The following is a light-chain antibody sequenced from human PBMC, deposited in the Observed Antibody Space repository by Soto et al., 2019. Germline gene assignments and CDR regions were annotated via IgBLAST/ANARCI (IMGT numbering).Light chain of an antibody. V-gene: IGKV3-15*01. CDR1: HRVSSY. CDR3: QQYNAWPLT. CDR2: GAS. Sequence: EIVMTQSPATLSVSPGERATLSCRASHRVSSYLAWYQQNPGQAPRLLIYGASTRATGIPARFSGSGSGTEFTLTISSLQSEDFAVYYCQQYNAWPLTFGGGTKVDIK. J-gene: IGKJ4*01.